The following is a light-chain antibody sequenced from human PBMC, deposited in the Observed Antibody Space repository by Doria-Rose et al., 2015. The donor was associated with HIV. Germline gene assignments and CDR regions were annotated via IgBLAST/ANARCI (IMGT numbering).Light chain of an antibody. CDR3: QQYYSYPRA. Sequence: TQSPSSFSASTGDRVTITCRASQGISSYLAWYQQKPGKAPNLLIYAASTLQSGVPSRFGGSGSGTDFTLTISCLQSGDFATYYCQQYYSYPRALGQGTRLEIK. CDR2: AAS. CDR1: QGISSY. J-gene: IGKJ5*01. V-gene: IGKV1-8*01.